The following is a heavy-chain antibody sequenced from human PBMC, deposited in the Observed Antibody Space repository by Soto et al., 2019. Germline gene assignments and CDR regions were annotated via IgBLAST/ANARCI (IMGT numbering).Heavy chain of an antibody. J-gene: IGHJ5*02. V-gene: IGHV1-8*01. CDR2: MNPNSGNT. CDR1: GYTFTSYD. Sequence: QVQLVQSGAEVKKPGASVKVSCKASGYTFTSYDINWVRQATGQGLEYLGWMNPNSGNTGYVQKFQGRVTMTWDSSITTADMELSRLRSEDTAVYFCARGVKYGAYSRWFDPWGQGTLVTVSS. D-gene: IGHD4-17*01. CDR3: ARGVKYGAYSRWFDP.